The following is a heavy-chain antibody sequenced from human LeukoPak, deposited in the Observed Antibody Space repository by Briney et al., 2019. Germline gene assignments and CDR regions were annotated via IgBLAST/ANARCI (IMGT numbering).Heavy chain of an antibody. CDR1: GFTFSSYE. CDR3: ARDWATTWYVEYFDY. V-gene: IGHV3-48*03. D-gene: IGHD6-13*01. J-gene: IGHJ4*02. CDR2: ISGSGDSI. Sequence: GGSLRLSCAASGFTFSSYEMNWVRQAPGKGLEWVSHISGSGDSIYYADSVKGRFTISRDNAKNLLYLQMNSLRAEDTAVYFCARDWATTWYVEYFDYWGQGTLVTVSS.